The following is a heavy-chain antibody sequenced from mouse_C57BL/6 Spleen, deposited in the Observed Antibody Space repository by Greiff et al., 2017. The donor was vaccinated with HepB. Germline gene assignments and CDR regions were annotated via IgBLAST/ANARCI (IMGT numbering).Heavy chain of an antibody. D-gene: IGHD1-1*01. J-gene: IGHJ3*01. CDR3: ARQGTTRGFAY. Sequence: EVNVVESGGDLVKPGGSLKLSCAASGFTFSSYGMSWVRQTPDKRLEWVATISSGGSYTYYPDSVKGRFTISRDNAKNTLYLQMSSLKSEDTAMYYCARQGTTRGFAYWGQGTLVTVSA. CDR1: GFTFSSYG. V-gene: IGHV5-6*01. CDR2: ISSGGSYT.